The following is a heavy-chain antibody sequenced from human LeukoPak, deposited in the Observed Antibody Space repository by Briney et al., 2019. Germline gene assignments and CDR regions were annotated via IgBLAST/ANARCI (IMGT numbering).Heavy chain of an antibody. CDR2: IYYSGST. D-gene: IGHD2-2*01. CDR1: GGSISSGDYY. J-gene: IGHJ6*03. CDR3: ASSIVVVPAAMDYYYMDV. Sequence: SETLSLTCTVSGGSISSGDYYWRWIRQPPGKGLEWIGYIYYSGSTYYNPSLKSRVTISVDTSKNQFSLKLSSVTAADTAVYYCASSIVVVPAAMDYYYMDVWGKGTKGTVSS. V-gene: IGHV4-30-4*08.